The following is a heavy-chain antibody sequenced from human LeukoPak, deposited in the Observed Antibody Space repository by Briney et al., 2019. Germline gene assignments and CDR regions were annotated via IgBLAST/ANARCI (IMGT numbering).Heavy chain of an antibody. V-gene: IGHV3-53*01. D-gene: IGHD6-19*01. J-gene: IGHJ4*02. CDR3: ARERDRGTDVADHFDH. CDR2: ISGGGYI. CDR1: GLTVTDNY. Sequence: GGSLRLSCALSGLTVTDNYMSWVRQAPGKGLEWVSVISGGGYIVYADSVKGRFTISRDNSENTVYLQMNSLRAEDTAIYYCARERDRGTDVADHFDHWGQGTLVTVSS.